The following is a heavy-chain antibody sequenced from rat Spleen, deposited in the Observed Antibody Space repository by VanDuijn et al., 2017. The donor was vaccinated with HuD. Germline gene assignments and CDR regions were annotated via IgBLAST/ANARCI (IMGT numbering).Heavy chain of an antibody. CDR2: ISPSGATT. V-gene: IGHV5-19*01. J-gene: IGHJ2*01. CDR3: ARGYTLDY. CDR1: GITFSNYG. D-gene: IGHD1-11*01. Sequence: EVQLVESGGGLVQPGGSLKFSCAASGITFSNYGMHWIRQAPTKGLEWVTSISPSGATTNYRDSVKGRFTISRDNAQSTLYLQMSSLRSEDTATYYCARGYTLDYWGQGVMVTVSS.